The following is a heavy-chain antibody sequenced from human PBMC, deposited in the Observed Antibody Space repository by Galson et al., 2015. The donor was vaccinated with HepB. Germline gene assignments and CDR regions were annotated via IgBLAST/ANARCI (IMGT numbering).Heavy chain of an antibody. Sequence: SLRLSCAASGFTFSGYGMHWVRQAPGKGLEWVANIWYDGSNKYYADSMKGRFTISRDNSKNILYLQMDSLRAEDTAVYYCARDRIRVARDWYFDLWGRGTLVTVSS. J-gene: IGHJ2*01. CDR2: IWYDGSNK. CDR3: ARDRIRVARDWYFDL. V-gene: IGHV3-33*01. CDR1: GFTFSGYG. D-gene: IGHD2-15*01.